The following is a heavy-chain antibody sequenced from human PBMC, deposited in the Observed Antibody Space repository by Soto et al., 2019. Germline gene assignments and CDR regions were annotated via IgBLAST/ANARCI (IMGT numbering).Heavy chain of an antibody. J-gene: IGHJ3*02. D-gene: IGHD1-1*01. V-gene: IGHV1-69*02. CDR1: GGTFSSYT. Sequence: SVKVSCKASGGTFSSYTISWVRQAPGQGLEWMGRIIPILGIANYAQKFQGRVTITADKSTSTAYMELSSLRSEDTAVYYCARGPTLNWNDGVSAFDIWGQGTMVNVS. CDR2: IIPILGIA. CDR3: ARGPTLNWNDGVSAFDI.